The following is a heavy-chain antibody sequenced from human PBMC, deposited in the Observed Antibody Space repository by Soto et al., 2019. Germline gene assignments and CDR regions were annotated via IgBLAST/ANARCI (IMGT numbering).Heavy chain of an antibody. CDR3: ARVGYLCSGGSCSSYFDY. D-gene: IGHD2-15*01. V-gene: IGHV6-1*01. J-gene: IGHJ4*02. Sequence: PSQTLSLTCAISGDSVSSNSAAWNWIRQSPSRGLEWLGRTYYRSRWYNDYAVSVKSRITINPDTSKNQFSLKLSSVTAADTAVYYCARVGYLCSGGSCSSYFDYWGQGTLVTVSS. CDR2: TYYRSRWYN. CDR1: GDSVSSNSAA.